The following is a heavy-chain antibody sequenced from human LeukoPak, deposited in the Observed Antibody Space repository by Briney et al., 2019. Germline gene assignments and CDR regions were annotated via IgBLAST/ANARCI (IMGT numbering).Heavy chain of an antibody. Sequence: GGSLRLSCAASGFTFSSYGMHWVRQAPGKGLEWVAFIRYDGSNKYYADSVKGRFAISRDNAKNSLYLQMNSLRAEDTAVYYCARDETHTAKLEASGMDVWGQGTTVTVSS. CDR3: ARDETHTAKLEASGMDV. V-gene: IGHV3-30*02. D-gene: IGHD5-18*01. CDR1: GFTFSSYG. CDR2: IRYDGSNK. J-gene: IGHJ6*02.